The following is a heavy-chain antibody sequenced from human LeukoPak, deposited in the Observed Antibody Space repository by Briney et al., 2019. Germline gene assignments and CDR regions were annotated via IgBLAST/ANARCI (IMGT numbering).Heavy chain of an antibody. Sequence: GAPAKVYCKASGYTFTGYYMHWVRQAPGQGLEWMGWINPNSGGTNYAQKFQGWVTMTRDTSISTAYMELSRLRSDDTAVYYCARAKGSVLLWFGGGNWFDPWGQGTLVTVSS. D-gene: IGHD3-10*01. J-gene: IGHJ5*02. CDR3: ARAKGSVLLWFGGGNWFDP. CDR1: GYTFTGYY. CDR2: INPNSGGT. V-gene: IGHV1-2*04.